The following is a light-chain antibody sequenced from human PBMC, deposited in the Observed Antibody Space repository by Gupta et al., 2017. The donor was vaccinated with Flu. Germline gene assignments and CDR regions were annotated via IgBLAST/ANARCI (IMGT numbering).Light chain of an antibody. CDR1: QSLSANF. J-gene: IGKJ1*01. V-gene: IGKV3-20*01. Sequence: ELVLTQSPGTLSLSPGERATLSCRASQSLSANFLAWYQQKPGQAPRLLIYGASSRATGIPDRFSGSGSGTDFTLTISRREPEDFAVYYCQRHGGSPKWTFGQGTKVEIK. CDR2: GAS. CDR3: QRHGGSPKWT.